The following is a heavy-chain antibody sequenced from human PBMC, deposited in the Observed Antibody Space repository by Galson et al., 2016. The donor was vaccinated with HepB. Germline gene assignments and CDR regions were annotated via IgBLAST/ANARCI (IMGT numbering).Heavy chain of an antibody. Sequence: SVKVSCKASGYTFNSYSISWVRQAPGQGPEWMGWINTYNGNTKYAQQLQDRVTMTTDTSTSTAYMELRSLRSDDTAVYYCARVTTVQGVIIKRAYFDYWGQGTLVTVSS. D-gene: IGHD3-10*01. V-gene: IGHV1-18*01. CDR2: INTYNGNT. CDR3: ARVTTVQGVIIKRAYFDY. CDR1: GYTFNSYS. J-gene: IGHJ4*02.